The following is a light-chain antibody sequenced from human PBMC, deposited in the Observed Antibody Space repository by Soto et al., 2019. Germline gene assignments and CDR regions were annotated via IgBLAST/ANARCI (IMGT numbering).Light chain of an antibody. V-gene: IGKV1-39*01. CDR3: QQSYSTYWT. J-gene: IGKJ1*01. CDR1: QSISSY. CDR2: AAS. Sequence: DIQMTQSPSSLSASVGDGVTITCRASQSISSYLNWYQQKPGKAPKFLIYAASSLQSGVPSRFSGSGSGTDFTLTISSLQPEDFATYYCQQSYSTYWTFGQGTKVDI.